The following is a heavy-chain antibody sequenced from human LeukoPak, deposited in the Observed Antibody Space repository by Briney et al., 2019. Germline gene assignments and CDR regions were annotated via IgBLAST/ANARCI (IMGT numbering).Heavy chain of an antibody. J-gene: IGHJ4*02. D-gene: IGHD2-21*02. Sequence: GASVKVSCKASGYTFAGYYMHWVRQAPGQGLEWMGRINPNSGGTDYAQKCQGRVTMTRDTSSSTAYLELSRLRSDDPAVYYCARSRAIVVVTAIFDYWGKGTLVTVSS. CDR1: GYTFAGYY. V-gene: IGHV1-2*06. CDR2: INPNSGGT. CDR3: ARSRAIVVVTAIFDY.